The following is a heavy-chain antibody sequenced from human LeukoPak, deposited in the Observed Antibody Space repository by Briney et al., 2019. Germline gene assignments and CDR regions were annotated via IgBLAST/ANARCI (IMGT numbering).Heavy chain of an antibody. D-gene: IGHD1-26*01. CDR3: ARSRIVGATTLGY. J-gene: IGHJ4*02. Sequence: ASVKVSCKTSGYAFTGYYIHWVRQAPGQGLEWMGWINPNSGGTKYAQKFQGRVTMTRDTSISTAYMELSRLRSDDTAVYYCARSRIVGATTLGYWGQGTLVTVSS. CDR2: INPNSGGT. V-gene: IGHV1-2*02. CDR1: GYAFTGYY.